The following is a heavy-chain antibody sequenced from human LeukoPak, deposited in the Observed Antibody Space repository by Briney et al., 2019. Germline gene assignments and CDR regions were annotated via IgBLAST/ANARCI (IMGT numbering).Heavy chain of an antibody. CDR3: AKDRQWLAYFDY. CDR1: GFTFSSYE. CDR2: ISYDGRNK. V-gene: IGHV3-30*18. D-gene: IGHD6-19*01. Sequence: PGGSLRLSCAASGFTFSSYEMNWVRQAPGKGLEWVAVISYDGRNKYYADYVKGRVTISRDNSKNTLYLQMNSLRAEDTAVYYCAKDRQWLAYFDYWGQGTLVTVSS. J-gene: IGHJ4*02.